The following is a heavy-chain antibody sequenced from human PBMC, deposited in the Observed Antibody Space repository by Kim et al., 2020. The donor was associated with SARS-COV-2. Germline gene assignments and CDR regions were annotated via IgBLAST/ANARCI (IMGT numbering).Heavy chain of an antibody. J-gene: IGHJ6*02. CDR2: INPRGGSS. D-gene: IGHD6-19*01. V-gene: IGHV1-46*02. CDR3: ARDRSTLLVEDWLSSYGLDV. CDR1: GYTFNNFY. Sequence: ASVKVSCKASGYTFNNFYIHWVRQAPGQGLEWMGIINPRGGSSNYARKFQGRVTMTSDTSTTTVAMELTSLRSDDTAIYYCARDRSTLLVEDWLSSYGLDVWGQGTTVTVSS.